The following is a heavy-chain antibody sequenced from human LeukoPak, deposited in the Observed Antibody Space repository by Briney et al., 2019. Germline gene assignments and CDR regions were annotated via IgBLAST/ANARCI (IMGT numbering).Heavy chain of an antibody. J-gene: IGHJ3*02. CDR2: INPSGGST. D-gene: IGHD2-15*01. V-gene: IGHV1-46*01. CDR1: GYTFTSYY. Sequence: ASVKVSCKASGYTFTSYYMHWVRQAPGQGLEWMGIINPSGGSTSYAQKFQGRVTMTRDTSTSTVHMELSSLRSEDTAVYYCARGYCSGGSCPDAFDIWGQGTMVTVSS. CDR3: ARGYCSGGSCPDAFDI.